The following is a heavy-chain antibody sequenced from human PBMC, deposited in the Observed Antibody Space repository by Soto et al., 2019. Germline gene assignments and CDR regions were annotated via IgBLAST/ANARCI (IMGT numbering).Heavy chain of an antibody. Sequence: QTLSLTCLISGDSASSNSVAWNGIRHCPSRGLEWLGRTYYGSKRYNDYGISVKSRITINPDTSKNQFSLQLNSVPPEDTTVYYCARGNSDYGYLFDYWGQGTLVTVSS. CDR1: GDSASSNSVA. CDR2: TYYGSKRYN. J-gene: IGHJ4*02. D-gene: IGHD5-12*01. V-gene: IGHV6-1*01. CDR3: ARGNSDYGYLFDY.